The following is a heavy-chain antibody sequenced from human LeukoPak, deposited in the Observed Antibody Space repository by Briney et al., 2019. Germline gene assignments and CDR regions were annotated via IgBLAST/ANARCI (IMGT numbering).Heavy chain of an antibody. CDR1: GGSFSGYY. Sequence: PSETLSLTCAVYGGSFSGYYWSWIRQPPGKGLEWIGEINHSGSTNYNPSLKSRVTISVDTSKNQFSLKLSSVSAADPAVNCCARGSLKGYFMAARPRLTFAYWAKGTRVTVSS. CDR3: ARGSLKGYFMAARPRLTFAY. V-gene: IGHV4-34*01. D-gene: IGHD3-22*01. J-gene: IGHJ4*02. CDR2: INHSGST.